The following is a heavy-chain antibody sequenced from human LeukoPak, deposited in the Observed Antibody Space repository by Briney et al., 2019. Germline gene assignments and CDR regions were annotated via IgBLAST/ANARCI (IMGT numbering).Heavy chain of an antibody. J-gene: IGHJ5*02. CDR2: INPNSGGT. V-gene: IGHV1-2*02. Sequence: ASVKVSCKASGYTFTGYYMHWVRQAPGQGLEWMGWINPNSGGTNYAQKFQGRVTMTRDTSISTAYMELSRLRSDDTAVYYCARSAIAVAGSWFDPWGQGTLVTVSS. CDR3: ARSAIAVAGSWFDP. CDR1: GYTFTGYY. D-gene: IGHD6-19*01.